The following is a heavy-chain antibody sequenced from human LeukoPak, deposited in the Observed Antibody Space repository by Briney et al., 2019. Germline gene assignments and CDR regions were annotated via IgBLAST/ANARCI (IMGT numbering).Heavy chain of an antibody. J-gene: IGHJ4*02. CDR1: GITLSNYG. CDR2: ITESGGRR. D-gene: IGHD3-10*01. CDR3: AKRGIVIRAVIIIGFHKEAYYFDY. V-gene: IGHV3-23*01. Sequence: GGSLRLSCVVSGITLSNYGMSWVRQAAGKGPEWASAITESGGRRNYADSVKGRFIISRDTSKNTVYLQMNSLRVEDTAVYFCAKRGIVIRAVIIIGFHKEAYYFDYWGQGILVTVSS.